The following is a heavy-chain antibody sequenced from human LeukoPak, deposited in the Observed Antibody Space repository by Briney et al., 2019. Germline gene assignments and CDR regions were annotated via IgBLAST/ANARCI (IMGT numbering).Heavy chain of an antibody. J-gene: IGHJ4*02. V-gene: IGHV4-38-2*02. Sequence: SETLSLTCTVSGYSISSGYYWGWIRQPPGKGLEWIGSIYHSGSTYYNPSLKSRVTISVDTSKNQFSLKLSSVTAADTAVYYCARGNWNDVVGYYFDYWGQGTLVTVSS. D-gene: IGHD1-1*01. CDR2: IYHSGST. CDR3: ARGNWNDVVGYYFDY. CDR1: GYSISSGYY.